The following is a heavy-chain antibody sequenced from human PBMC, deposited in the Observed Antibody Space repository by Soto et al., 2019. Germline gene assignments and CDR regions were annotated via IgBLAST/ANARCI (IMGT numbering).Heavy chain of an antibody. CDR2: INPSGGST. J-gene: IGHJ4*02. V-gene: IGHV1-46*01. CDR3: ARDPPCSSTSCYKGYFDY. Sequence: ASVKVSCKASGYTFTSYYMHWVRQAPGQGLEWMGIINPSGGSTSCAQKFQGRVTMTRDTSTSTVYMELGSLRSEDTAVYYCARDPPCSSTSCYKGYFDYWGQGTLVTVSS. CDR1: GYTFTSYY. D-gene: IGHD2-2*02.